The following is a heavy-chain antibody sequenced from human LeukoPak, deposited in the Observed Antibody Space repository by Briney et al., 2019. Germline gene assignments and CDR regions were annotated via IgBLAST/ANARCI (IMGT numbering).Heavy chain of an antibody. CDR2: ISYDGSNK. Sequence: GGSLRLSCAASGFTFSNFGMHWVRQAPGKGLEWVALISYDGSNKYYADSVKGRFTISRDNSKNTQYLQMNSLRAEDTAVYYCAKTSGYPYYYGLDVWGQGTTVTVSS. CDR1: GFTFSNFG. D-gene: IGHD3-9*01. CDR3: AKTSGYPYYYGLDV. V-gene: IGHV3-30*18. J-gene: IGHJ6*02.